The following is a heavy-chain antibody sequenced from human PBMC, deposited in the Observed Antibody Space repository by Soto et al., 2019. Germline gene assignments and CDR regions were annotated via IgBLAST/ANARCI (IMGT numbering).Heavy chain of an antibody. J-gene: IGHJ6*02. Sequence: SVKVSFKASGGTFSRYAISWLRQAPGQGLEWMGGIIPIFGTANYAQKFQGRVTITADKSTSTAYMELSSLRSEDTAVYYCARGTVPYYYYGMDVWGQGTTVTVSS. V-gene: IGHV1-69*06. CDR1: GGTFSRYA. D-gene: IGHD4-4*01. CDR2: IIPIFGTA. CDR3: ARGTVPYYYYGMDV.